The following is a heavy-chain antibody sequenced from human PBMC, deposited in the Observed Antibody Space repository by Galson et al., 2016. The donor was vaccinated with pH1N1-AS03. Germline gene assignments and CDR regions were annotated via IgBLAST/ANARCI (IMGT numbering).Heavy chain of an antibody. CDR2: INPSSGGT. J-gene: IGHJ4*01. CDR1: GDTFTGYY. D-gene: IGHD2-15*01. V-gene: IGHV1-2*02. CDR3: ARDFHSSNV. Sequence: SGDTFTGYYVHWVRQAPGQGLEWMGWINPSSGGTKSGQKFQGRVTMTTDTSISTAYMEVTGLRGDDTAVYYCARDFHSSNVWGQGTLVTVSS.